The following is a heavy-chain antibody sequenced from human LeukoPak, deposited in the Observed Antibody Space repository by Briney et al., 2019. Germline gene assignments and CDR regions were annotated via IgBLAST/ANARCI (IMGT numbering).Heavy chain of an antibody. D-gene: IGHD6-19*01. CDR1: GGSISSSSYY. J-gene: IGHJ4*02. CDR2: IYYSGTT. Sequence: AATLSLTCTVSGGSISSSSYYWGWIRQPPGKGLEWIGSIYYSGTTYYNPSLKSRVTISVDTSKNQFSLKLSSVTAADTAVYYCARHAGMGYSSGWYFFDYWGQGTLVTVSS. V-gene: IGHV4-39*01. CDR3: ARHAGMGYSSGWYFFDY.